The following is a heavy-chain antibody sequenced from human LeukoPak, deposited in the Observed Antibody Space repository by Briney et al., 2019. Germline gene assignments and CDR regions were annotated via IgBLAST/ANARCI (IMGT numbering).Heavy chain of an antibody. D-gene: IGHD3-10*01. CDR2: IKSKTDGGTT. V-gene: IGHV3-15*01. CDR1: GFTFSNAW. CDR3: TTLDYGSGSYLYYFDY. J-gene: IGHJ4*02. Sequence: SGGSLRLSCAASGFTFSNAWMSWVRQAPGKGLEWVGRIKSKTDGGTTDYAAPVKGRFTISRDDSKNTLYLQMNSLKTEDTAVYYCTTLDYGSGSYLYYFDYWGQGTLVTVSS.